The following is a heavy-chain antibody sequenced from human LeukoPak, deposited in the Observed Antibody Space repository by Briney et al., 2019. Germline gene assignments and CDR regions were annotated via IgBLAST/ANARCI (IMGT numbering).Heavy chain of an antibody. D-gene: IGHD1-1*01. V-gene: IGHV3-48*03. CDR1: GFTFSSYE. CDR3: ARVFSKVERDDY. CDR2: ISSSGSTI. J-gene: IGHJ4*02. Sequence: PGGSLRLSCAASGFTFSSYEMNWVRQAPGKGLKWVSYISSSGSTIYYADSVKGRFTISRDNAKNSLYLQMNSLRAEDTAVYYCARVFSKVERDDYWGQGTLVTVSS.